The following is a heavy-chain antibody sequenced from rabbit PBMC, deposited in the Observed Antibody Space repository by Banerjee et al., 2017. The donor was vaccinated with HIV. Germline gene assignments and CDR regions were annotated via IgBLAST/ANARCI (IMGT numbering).Heavy chain of an antibody. CDR2: IYTGSSGST. D-gene: IGHD2-1*01. CDR3: ARFGISYRDYDFNL. J-gene: IGHJ4*01. Sequence: QEQLVESGGGLVQPEGSLTLTCTASGFSFSSSYYMCWVRQAPGKGLEWIACIYTGSSGSTYYASWAKGRFTITKTSSTTVTLQMTSLTAADTATYFCARFGISYRDYDFNLWGQGTLVTVS. V-gene: IGHV1S45*01. CDR1: GFSFSSSYY.